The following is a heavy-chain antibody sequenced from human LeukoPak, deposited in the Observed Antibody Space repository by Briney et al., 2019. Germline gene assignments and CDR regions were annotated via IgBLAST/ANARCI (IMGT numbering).Heavy chain of an antibody. CDR2: ISGSGDST. Sequence: PGGSLRLSCAASGFTFSSYAMGWVRQAPGKGLEWFSAISGSGDSTKYADSVKGRSTISRDNSKNTVSLQMNSLRAEDTAVYYCARHFSLTGYYLNYYYYFMDVCGQGTTVTVSS. CDR1: GFTFSSYA. V-gene: IGHV3-23*01. CDR3: ARHFSLTGYYLNYYYYFMDV. J-gene: IGHJ6*02. D-gene: IGHD3-9*01.